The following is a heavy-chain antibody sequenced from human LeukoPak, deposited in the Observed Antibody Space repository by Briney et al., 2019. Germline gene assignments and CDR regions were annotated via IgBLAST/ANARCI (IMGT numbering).Heavy chain of an antibody. CDR1: GSTFTSYW. V-gene: IGHV5-51*01. Sequence: RGESLKISCQPSGSTFTSYWIGWVRQLHGKGLKWMGIIYPGDSDTRYSPSFQGQVTISADKSISTAYLQWSSLKASDTAMYYCARLSPPGRTWFDPWGQGTLVTVSS. J-gene: IGHJ5*02. CDR2: IYPGDSDT. CDR3: ARLSPPGRTWFDP.